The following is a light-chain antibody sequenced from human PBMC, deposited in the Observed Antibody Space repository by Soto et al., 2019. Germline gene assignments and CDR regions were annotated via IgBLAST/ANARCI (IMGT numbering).Light chain of an antibody. CDR3: GTLDDRLDCNYV. J-gene: IGLJ1*01. CDR2: DND. V-gene: IGLV1-51*01. Sequence: QSVLTQPPSVSAAPGQQVTISCSGSSSNIGDNYVCWYQHLPGTAPKLAVYDNDRLPSGISGRFSGSKSGTSATLVITGLQTGDEADYYCGTLDDRLDCNYVFGTGTNLTVL. CDR1: SSNIGDNY.